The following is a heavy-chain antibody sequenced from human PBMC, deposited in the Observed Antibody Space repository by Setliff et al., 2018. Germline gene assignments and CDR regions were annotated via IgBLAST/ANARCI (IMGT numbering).Heavy chain of an antibody. D-gene: IGHD2-21*01. CDR2: ISSDGTSI. J-gene: IGHJ4*02. CDR3: ARAPNIFAGNFDF. CDR1: GLTFSSDA. V-gene: IGHV3-23*03. Sequence: PVGSLRLSCAASGLTFSSDAMTWVRQTPGKGLEWVSVISSDGTSIYYADSVKGRFTISRDNSKNTLYLQMNRLRAEDTAVYYCARAPNIFAGNFDFWGQGALVTVSS.